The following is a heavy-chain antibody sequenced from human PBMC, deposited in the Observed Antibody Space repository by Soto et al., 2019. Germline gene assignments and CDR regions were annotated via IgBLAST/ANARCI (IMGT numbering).Heavy chain of an antibody. J-gene: IGHJ4*02. V-gene: IGHV3-23*01. CDR1: GFTFSSYA. CDR3: AKEKPGYCSGGSCYTPRKYFDY. Sequence: PGGSLRLSCAASGFTFSSYAMSWVRQAPGKGLEWVSAISGSGGSTYYADSVKGRFTISRDNSKNTLYLQMNSLRAEDTAVYYCAKEKPGYCSGGSCYTPRKYFDYWGQGTLVTVSS. D-gene: IGHD2-15*01. CDR2: ISGSGGST.